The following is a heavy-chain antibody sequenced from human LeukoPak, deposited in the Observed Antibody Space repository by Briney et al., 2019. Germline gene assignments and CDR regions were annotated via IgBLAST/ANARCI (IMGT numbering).Heavy chain of an antibody. D-gene: IGHD2-15*01. CDR2: IFTSGST. J-gene: IGHJ4*02. V-gene: IGHV4-4*07. CDR1: GDSISSFY. CDR3: ARHGGGGGLFDF. Sequence: PSETLSLTCTVSGDSISSFYWTWIRQPAEKGLEWIGRIFTSGSTNYNPSLKSRVTMSVDTSKNHVSLNLTSVTAADTAVYYCARHGGGGGLFDFWGQGALVTVSS.